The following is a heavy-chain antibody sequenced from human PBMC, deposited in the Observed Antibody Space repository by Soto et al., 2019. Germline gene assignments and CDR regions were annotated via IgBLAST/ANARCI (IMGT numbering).Heavy chain of an antibody. V-gene: IGHV3-21*01. CDR3: ARDVETSMDGLNYFDP. Sequence: GGSLRLSCAASGFSFSSDTMNWVRQAPGKGLEWVSSISSSSSYIYYADSVKGRFTISRDNAKNSLYLQMNSLRAEDTAVYYCARDVETSMDGLNYFDPWGQGTLVTVSS. J-gene: IGHJ5*02. D-gene: IGHD5-18*01. CDR1: GFSFSSDT. CDR2: ISSSSSYI.